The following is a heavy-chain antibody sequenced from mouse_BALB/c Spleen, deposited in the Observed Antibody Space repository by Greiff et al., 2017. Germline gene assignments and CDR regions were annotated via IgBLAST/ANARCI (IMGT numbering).Heavy chain of an antibody. CDR1: GYAFTNYL. J-gene: IGHJ2*01. Sequence: VQLQQSGAELVRPGTSVKVSCKASGYAFTNYLIEWVKQRPGQGLEWIGVINPGSGGTNYNEKFKGKATLTADKSSSTAYMQLSSLTSDDSAVYFCARSGGNYYYFDYWGQGTTLTVSS. V-gene: IGHV1-54*01. D-gene: IGHD2-1*01. CDR2: INPGSGGT. CDR3: ARSGGNYYYFDY.